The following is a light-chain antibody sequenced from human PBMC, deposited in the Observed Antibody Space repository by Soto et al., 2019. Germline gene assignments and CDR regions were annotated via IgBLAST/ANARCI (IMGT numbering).Light chain of an antibody. CDR1: QGIYSR. CDR2: ATS. V-gene: IGKV1D-12*01. Sequence: DIQMTQSPSSVSASVWGTVTITCRASQGIYSRLAWYQQKPGKAPELLIYATSTLQNGVPSRFSGSGFGTDFTLSISSLQPEDSASYFCQQTDDFPLTFGGGTKVDIK. CDR3: QQTDDFPLT. J-gene: IGKJ4*01.